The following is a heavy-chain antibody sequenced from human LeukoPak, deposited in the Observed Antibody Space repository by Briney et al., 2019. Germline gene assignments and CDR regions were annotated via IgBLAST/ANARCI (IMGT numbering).Heavy chain of an antibody. J-gene: IGHJ4*02. CDR2: ITSSGGTS. Sequence: GGSLRLSCLASGFAFSDCDMSWVRLSPGKGPEWVSAITSSGGTSFYADSVKGRFTISRDNSKSTMYLQMSGLRADDTAVYYCAEIGSGNKFDFWGQGTLVTVSS. CDR3: AEIGSGNKFDF. CDR1: GFAFSDCD. V-gene: IGHV3-23*01. D-gene: IGHD3-3*01.